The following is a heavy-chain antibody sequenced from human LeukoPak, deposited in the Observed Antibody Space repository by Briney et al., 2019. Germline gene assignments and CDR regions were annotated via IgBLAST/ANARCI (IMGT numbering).Heavy chain of an antibody. CDR3: AGIRRSYGDFVLPLDP. Sequence: SETLSLTCAVYGRSFNDYYWAWIRQPPGQGLEWLGETSRSGSSTYNASLKSRVVISVDTSKSHFSLSLISVTAADTAVYYCAGIRRSYGDFVLPLDPWGQGTLVTVSS. J-gene: IGHJ5*02. D-gene: IGHD2-21*02. CDR2: TSRSGSS. CDR1: GRSFNDYY. V-gene: IGHV4-34*01.